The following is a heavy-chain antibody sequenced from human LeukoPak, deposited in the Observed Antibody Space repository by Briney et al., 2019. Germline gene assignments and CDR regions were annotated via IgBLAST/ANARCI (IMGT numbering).Heavy chain of an antibody. Sequence: PSQTLSLTCTVSGGSISSGSYYWSWIRQPAGKGLEWIGRIYTSGSTNYNPSLKSRVTISVDTSKNQFSLKLSSVTAADTAVYYCATGRPFDIWGQGTMVTVSS. CDR2: IYTSGST. CDR3: ATGRPFDI. J-gene: IGHJ3*02. V-gene: IGHV4-61*02. CDR1: GGSISSGSYY.